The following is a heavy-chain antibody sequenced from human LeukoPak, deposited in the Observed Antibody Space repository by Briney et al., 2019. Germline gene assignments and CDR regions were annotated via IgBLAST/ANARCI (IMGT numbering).Heavy chain of an antibody. CDR1: GYTFTTYD. V-gene: IGHV1-8*01. D-gene: IGHD3-10*01. J-gene: IGHJ4*02. CDR3: ARRIRGAPTDH. Sequence: ASVKVSCKASGYTFTTYDLNWVRQATGQGLEWMGWMNPNSGNTGYAQKFQGRVTMTRNTSISTAYMELNNLTSEDPAVYYCARRIRGAPTDHWGQGTLVTVSS. CDR2: MNPNSGNT.